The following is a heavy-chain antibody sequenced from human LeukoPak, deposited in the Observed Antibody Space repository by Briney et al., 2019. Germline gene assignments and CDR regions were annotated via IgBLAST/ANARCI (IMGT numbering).Heavy chain of an antibody. CDR3: ARAGKRGGAYDY. V-gene: IGHV1-18*01. Sequence: ASMKVSCKTSGYTFSNYGISWVRQAPGRGLEWVGWISAFNGNTNYAPKLQDRVTLTTDTSTSTAYMELRSLRSDDTAVYYCARAGKRGGAYDYWGQGTLVTVSS. CDR1: GYTFSNYG. CDR2: ISAFNGNT. D-gene: IGHD2-21*01. J-gene: IGHJ4*02.